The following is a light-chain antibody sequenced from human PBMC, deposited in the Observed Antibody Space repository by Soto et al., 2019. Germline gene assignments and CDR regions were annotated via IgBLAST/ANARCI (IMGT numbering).Light chain of an antibody. Sequence: QTVVTQPPSASGTPGQRVTISCSGSSSNIGSNSVNWYHQVAGTAPKLLISANNIRPSGVPDRFSGSKSGTSASLAITGLQAEDEADYYCQSYDSSLSGSGVFGGGTKVTVL. V-gene: IGLV1-40*01. J-gene: IGLJ3*02. CDR1: SSNIGSNS. CDR2: ANN. CDR3: QSYDSSLSGSGV.